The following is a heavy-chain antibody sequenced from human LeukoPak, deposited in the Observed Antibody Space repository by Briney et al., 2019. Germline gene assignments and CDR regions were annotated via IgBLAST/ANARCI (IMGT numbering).Heavy chain of an antibody. CDR2: MSPNSGNT. D-gene: IGHD1-26*01. Sequence: ASVKVSCKASGYTFTSYDINWVRQATGQGLEWMGWMSPNSGNTGYAQKFQGRVTITRNTSISTAYMELSSLRSEDTAVYYCARGEWELLGAFDIWGQGTMVTVSS. CDR3: ARGEWELLGAFDI. J-gene: IGHJ3*02. V-gene: IGHV1-8*03. CDR1: GYTFTSYD.